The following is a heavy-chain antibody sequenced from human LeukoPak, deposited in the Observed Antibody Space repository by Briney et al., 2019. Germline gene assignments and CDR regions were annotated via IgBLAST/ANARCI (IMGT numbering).Heavy chain of an antibody. CDR3: AKGGRDDYVWGSYRPHAGYYFDY. V-gene: IGHV3-23*01. J-gene: IGHJ4*02. CDR1: GFTFSSYA. D-gene: IGHD3-16*02. Sequence: QAGGSLRLSCAASGFTFSSYAMSWVRQAPGKGLEWVSAISGSGGSTYYADSVKGRFTISRDNSKNTLYLQMNSQRAEDTAVYYCAKGGRDDYVWGSYRPHAGYYFDYWGQGTLVTVSS. CDR2: ISGSGGST.